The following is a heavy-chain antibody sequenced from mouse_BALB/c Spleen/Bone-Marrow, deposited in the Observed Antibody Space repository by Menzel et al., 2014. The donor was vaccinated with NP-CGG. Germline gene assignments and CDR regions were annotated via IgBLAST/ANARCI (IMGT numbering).Heavy chain of an antibody. Sequence: EVQLQQSGAELVKPGASVKLSCTASGFNIKDTYMHWVKQRPEQGLEWIGRIDPANGNTKYDPKFQGKATITADTSSNTAYLQLSSLTSEDTAVYYCARVGNYGPSDAMDYWGQGTSVTVSS. V-gene: IGHV14-3*02. CDR2: IDPANGNT. J-gene: IGHJ4*01. D-gene: IGHD2-1*01. CDR1: GFNIKDTY. CDR3: ARVGNYGPSDAMDY.